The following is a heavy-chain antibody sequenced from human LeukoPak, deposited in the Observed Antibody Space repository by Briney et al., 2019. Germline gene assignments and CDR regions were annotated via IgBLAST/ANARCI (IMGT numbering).Heavy chain of an antibody. D-gene: IGHD2-21*01. Sequence: GGSLRLSCAASGFTFSSYALSWVRQAPGQGLEWVSAISISGDNTYYADSVKGRFTISRDNSKNTLLLQMNTLRGEDTAIYYCARSLYPLADNWGQGTLVTVSS. CDR1: GFTFSSYA. CDR3: ARSLYPLADN. V-gene: IGHV3-23*01. J-gene: IGHJ4*02. CDR2: ISISGDNT.